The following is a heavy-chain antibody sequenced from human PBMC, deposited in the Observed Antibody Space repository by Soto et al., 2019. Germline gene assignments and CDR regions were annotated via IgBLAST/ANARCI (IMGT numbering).Heavy chain of an antibody. CDR2: IYYSGST. CDR3: ARGRPLPRENHYYHSIGVFDY. CDR1: GGSVSSGSYY. J-gene: IGHJ4*02. D-gene: IGHD3-22*01. V-gene: IGHV4-61*01. Sequence: QVQLQESGPGLAKPSETLSLTCTVSGGSVSSGSYYWSWIRQPPGKGLEWIGYIYYSGSTNYNPSLKSRVTISVDTSKNQFSLKLSSVTAADTAVYYCARGRPLPRENHYYHSIGVFDYWGQGTLVTVSS.